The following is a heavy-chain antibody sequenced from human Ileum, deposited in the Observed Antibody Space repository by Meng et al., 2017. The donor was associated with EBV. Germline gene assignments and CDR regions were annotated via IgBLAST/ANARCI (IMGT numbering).Heavy chain of an antibody. CDR1: GDSISSNNW. CDR3: ASGRDYAWHS. J-gene: IGHJ4*02. Sequence: QAQETEPGPGLVKPSGTLSLTCAVSGDSISSNNWWSWVRQPPGKGLEWIGEIYHSGSTNYTPSFKSRVTMSVDKSKNQISLNLSSVTAADTAVYYCASGRDYAWHSWGRGTLVTVSS. CDR2: IYHSGST. D-gene: IGHD4-17*01. V-gene: IGHV4-4*02.